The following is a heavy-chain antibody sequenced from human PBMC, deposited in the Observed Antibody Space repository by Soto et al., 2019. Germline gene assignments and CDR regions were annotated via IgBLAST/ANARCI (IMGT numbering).Heavy chain of an antibody. J-gene: IGHJ6*02. V-gene: IGHV1-58*01. CDR2: IVVGSGNT. CDR1: GFTFTSSA. Sequence: GASVKVSCKASGFTFTSSAVQWVRQARGQRLEWIGWIVVGSGNTKYAQKFQERVTITRDMSTSTSYMELSSLRSEDTAVYYCAADTDIVVVPAAPYYYYGMDVWGQGTTVTVSS. CDR3: AADTDIVVVPAAPYYYYGMDV. D-gene: IGHD2-2*01.